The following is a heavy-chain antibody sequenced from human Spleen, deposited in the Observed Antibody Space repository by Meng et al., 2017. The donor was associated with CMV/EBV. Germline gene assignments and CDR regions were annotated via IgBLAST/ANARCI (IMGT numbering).Heavy chain of an antibody. D-gene: IGHD2-2*01. CDR2: ITAFDGNT. Sequence: ASVKVSCKASGYTFISFGIYWVRQAPGQGLEWMGRITAFDGNTYYAQKFQGRVTMTTDTSTNIAYLELRSLRSDDTAVYLCARDSMPSYWGQGTLVTVSS. J-gene: IGHJ4*02. CDR1: GYTFISFG. CDR3: ARDSMPSY. V-gene: IGHV1-18*01.